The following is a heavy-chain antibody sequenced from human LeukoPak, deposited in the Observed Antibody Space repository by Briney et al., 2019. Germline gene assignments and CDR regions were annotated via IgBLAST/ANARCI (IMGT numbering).Heavy chain of an antibody. CDR3: ASLTMMTY. Sequence: PSXTLSLTCTVSGGSISSYYWSWIRQPPGKGLEWIGYIYYSGSTNYNPSLKSRVTISVDTSKNQFSLKLSSVTAADTAVYYCASLTMMTYWGQGTMVTVSS. D-gene: IGHD3-22*01. V-gene: IGHV4-59*01. J-gene: IGHJ3*01. CDR1: GGSISSYY. CDR2: IYYSGST.